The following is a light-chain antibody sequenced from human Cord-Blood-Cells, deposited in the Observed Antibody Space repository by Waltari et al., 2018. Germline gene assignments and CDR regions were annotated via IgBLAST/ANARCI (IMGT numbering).Light chain of an antibody. CDR1: SCDAGSYNL. V-gene: IGLV2-23*01. CDR3: CSYAGSWV. J-gene: IGLJ3*02. Sequence: QSALTQPASVSGSPGQSITIPCTGTSCDAGSYNLSSWYQQHPGKAPKLMIYEGSKRPSGVSNRFSGSKSGNTASLTISGLQAEDEADYYCCSYAGSWVFGGGTKLTVL. CDR2: EGS.